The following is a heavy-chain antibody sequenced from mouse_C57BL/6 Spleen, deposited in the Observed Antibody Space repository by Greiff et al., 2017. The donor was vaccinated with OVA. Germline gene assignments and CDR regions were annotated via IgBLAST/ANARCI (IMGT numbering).Heavy chain of an antibody. J-gene: IGHJ3*01. V-gene: IGHV5-6*01. CDR1: GFTFSSYG. CDR2: ISSGGSYT. Sequence: EVHLVESGGDLVKPGGSLKLSCAASGFTFSSYGMSWVHQTPDKRLEWVATISSGGSYTYYPDSVKGRFTISRDNAKNTLYLQMSSLKSEDTAMYYCAAGDDYDAWFAYWGQGTLVTVSA. D-gene: IGHD2-4*01. CDR3: AAGDDYDAWFAY.